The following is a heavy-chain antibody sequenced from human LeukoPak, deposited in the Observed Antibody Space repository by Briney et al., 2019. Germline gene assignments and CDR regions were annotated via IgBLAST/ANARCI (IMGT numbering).Heavy chain of an antibody. CDR2: IYSGGST. CDR3: GGISARGVDYYYGMDV. V-gene: IGHV3-66*01. D-gene: IGHD3-10*01. J-gene: IGHJ6*02. Sequence: GGSLRLSCAASGFTVSSNYMSWVRQAPGKGLEWGSVIYSGGSTYYADSVKGRFTISRDNSKNTLYLQMNSLRAEDTAVYYCGGISARGVDYYYGMDVWGQGTTVTVSS. CDR1: GFTVSSNY.